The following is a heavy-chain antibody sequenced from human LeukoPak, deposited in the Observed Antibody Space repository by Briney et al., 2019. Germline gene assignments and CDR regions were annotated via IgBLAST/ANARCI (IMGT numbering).Heavy chain of an antibody. CDR3: ATGGVVRMVRGVIITNYSYYYMDV. Sequence: ASVQVSCKVSGYTLTELSMHWVRQAPGKGLEWMGGFDPEDGETIYAQKFQGRVTMTEDTSTDTAYMELSSLRSEDTAVYYCATGGVVRMVRGVIITNYSYYYMDVWGKGTTVTVSS. CDR1: GYTLTELS. V-gene: IGHV1-24*01. J-gene: IGHJ6*03. D-gene: IGHD3-10*01. CDR2: FDPEDGET.